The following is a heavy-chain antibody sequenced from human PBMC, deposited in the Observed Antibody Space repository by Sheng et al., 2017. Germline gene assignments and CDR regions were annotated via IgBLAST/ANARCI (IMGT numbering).Heavy chain of an antibody. D-gene: IGHD3-3*01. CDR1: GLSLSNRY. J-gene: IGHJ4*02. CDR3: GTGQAADD. Sequence: QVQLQESGPEVVKPSETLYLTCTVSGLSLSNRYWSWVRQPPGKGLEWIGFVHYNGQTNFNPSLKSRVSMSVETSKDQFSLRLKSVSAADTAVYYCGTGQAADDWGQGILVTVSS. CDR2: VHYNGQT. V-gene: IGHV4-59*11.